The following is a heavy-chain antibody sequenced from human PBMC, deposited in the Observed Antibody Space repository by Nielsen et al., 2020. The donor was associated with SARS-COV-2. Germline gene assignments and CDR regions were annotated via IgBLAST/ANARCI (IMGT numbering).Heavy chain of an antibody. J-gene: IGHJ3*02. V-gene: IGHV4-34*01. CDR2: INHSGST. CDR3: ARGKVGYGAFDI. Sequence: SETLSLTCAVYGGSFSGYYWSWIRQPPGKGLEWIGEINHSGSTNYNPSLKSRVTISVDTSKNQFSLKLSSVTAADTAVYYCARGKVGYGAFDIWGQGTMVTVSS. D-gene: IGHD5-18*01. CDR1: GGSFSGYY.